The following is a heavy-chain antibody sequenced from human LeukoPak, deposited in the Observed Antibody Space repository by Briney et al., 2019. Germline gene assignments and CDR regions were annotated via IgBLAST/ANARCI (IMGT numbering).Heavy chain of an antibody. V-gene: IGHV3-7*01. CDR1: GFTFSSYW. CDR2: IKQDGSEK. J-gene: IGHJ4*02. Sequence: GGSLRLSCAASGFTFSSYWMSWVRQAPGKGLEWVANIKQDGSEKNYVDSVKGRFTISRDNAKNSLYLQMNSPRAEDTAVYYCARDSHDYGDSLRVDYWGQGTLVTVSS. CDR3: ARDSHDYGDSLRVDY. D-gene: IGHD4-17*01.